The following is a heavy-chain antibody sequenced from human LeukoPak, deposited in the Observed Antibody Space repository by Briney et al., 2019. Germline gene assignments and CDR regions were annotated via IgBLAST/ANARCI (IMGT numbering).Heavy chain of an antibody. CDR1: GFTFSSYG. CDR3: AKAEGSGNQPFDY. CDR2: IWYDGSNK. J-gene: IGHJ4*02. D-gene: IGHD3-10*01. Sequence: GRSLRLSCAASGFTFSSYGMHWVRQAPGKGLEWVAVIWYDGSNKYYADSVKGRFTISRDNSKNTLYLQMNSLRAEDTAVYYCAKAEGSGNQPFDYWGQGTLVTVSS. V-gene: IGHV3-33*06.